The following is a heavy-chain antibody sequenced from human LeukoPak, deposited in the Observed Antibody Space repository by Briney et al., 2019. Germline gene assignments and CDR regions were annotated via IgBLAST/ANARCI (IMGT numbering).Heavy chain of an antibody. D-gene: IGHD3-22*01. CDR1: GYTFTRYY. V-gene: IGHV1-46*01. CDR2: INPSGGNT. Sequence: ASVKVSCKASGYTFTRYYMHWVRQAPGQGLEWMGIINPSGGNTDYAQKFQGRVTMTRDMSTSTVYMELSSLRSEDTAVYYCARERSSGYNDAFDIWGQGTMVTVSS. CDR3: ARERSSGYNDAFDI. J-gene: IGHJ3*02.